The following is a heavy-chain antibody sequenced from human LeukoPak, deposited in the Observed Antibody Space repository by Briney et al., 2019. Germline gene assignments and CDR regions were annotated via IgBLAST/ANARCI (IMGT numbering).Heavy chain of an antibody. CDR1: GGSISSYY. J-gene: IGHJ6*03. CDR2: IYYSGST. D-gene: IGHD6-19*01. V-gene: IGHV4-59*01. Sequence: PSETLSLTCTVSGGSISSYYWSWIRQPPGKGLEWIGYIYYSGSTNYNPSLKSRVTISVDTSKNQFSLKLSSVTAADTAVYYCARAPGYSSGWYSFYYYYYYMDVWGKGTTVTVS. CDR3: ARAPGYSSGWYSFYYYYYYMDV.